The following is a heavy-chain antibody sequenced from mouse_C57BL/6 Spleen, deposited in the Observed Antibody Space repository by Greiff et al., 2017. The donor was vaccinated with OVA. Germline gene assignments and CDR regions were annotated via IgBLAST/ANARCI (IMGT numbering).Heavy chain of an antibody. J-gene: IGHJ4*01. D-gene: IGHD3-2*02. Sequence: VQLQQPGAELVRPGTSVKLSCKASGYTFTSYWMHWVKQRPGQGLEWIGVIDPSDSYTNYNQKFKGKATLTVDTSSSTAYMQLSSLTSEDSAVYYCARSLTAQTYAMDYWGQGTSVTVSS. CDR2: IDPSDSYT. V-gene: IGHV1-59*01. CDR1: GYTFTSYW. CDR3: ARSLTAQTYAMDY.